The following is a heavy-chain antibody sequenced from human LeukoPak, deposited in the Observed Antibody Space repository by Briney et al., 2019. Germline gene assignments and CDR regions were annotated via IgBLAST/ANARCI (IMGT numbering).Heavy chain of an antibody. V-gene: IGHV3-21*01. D-gene: IGHD3-10*01. Sequence: GGSLRLSCAASGFTFSSYSMNWVRQAPGKGLEWVSCISSSSSYIYYADSVKGRFTISRDNAKNSLYLQMNSLRAEDTAVYYCARGLYGSGSYRPVWGQGTTVTVSS. J-gene: IGHJ6*02. CDR1: GFTFSSYS. CDR3: ARGLYGSGSYRPV. CDR2: ISSSSSYI.